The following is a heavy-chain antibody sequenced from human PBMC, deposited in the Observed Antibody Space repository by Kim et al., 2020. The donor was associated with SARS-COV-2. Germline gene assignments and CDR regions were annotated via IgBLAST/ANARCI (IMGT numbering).Heavy chain of an antibody. V-gene: IGHV3-30*03. CDR3: AALSLGCLQFDIDY. CDR2: ISYDGSNK. J-gene: IGHJ4*02. Sequence: GGSLRLSCAASGFTFSSYGMHWVRQAPGKGLEWVAVISYDGSNKYYADSVKGRFTISRDNSKNTLYLQMNSLRAEDTAVYYCAALSLGCLQFDIDYWGQGTLVTVSS. D-gene: IGHD3-16*01. CDR1: GFTFSSYG.